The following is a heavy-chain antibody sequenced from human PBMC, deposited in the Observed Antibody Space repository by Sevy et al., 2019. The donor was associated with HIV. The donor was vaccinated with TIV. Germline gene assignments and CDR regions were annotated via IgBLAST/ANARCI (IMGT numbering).Heavy chain of an antibody. Sequence: GGSLRLSCAASGFSFSNYWMHWVRQVPGKGLVWVSRIDSDGSTTNYGDFVKGRFTISRDNAKNTLYLQMNSLRAEDTAVYYCAREGTGWFLDFWGQGTLVTVSS. D-gene: IGHD6-19*01. CDR2: IDSDGSTT. CDR3: AREGTGWFLDF. J-gene: IGHJ4*02. V-gene: IGHV3-74*01. CDR1: GFSFSNYW.